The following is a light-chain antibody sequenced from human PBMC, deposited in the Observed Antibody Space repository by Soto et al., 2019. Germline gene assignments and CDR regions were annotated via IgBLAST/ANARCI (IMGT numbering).Light chain of an antibody. J-gene: IGKJ5*01. CDR3: QQRSNWLIT. CDR2: DAS. CDR1: QSVSSY. Sequence: EIVLTQSPATLSLSPGERATLSCRASQSVSSYLAWYQQKPGQAPRLLIYDASNRATGIPARFSGSGSGTAFTLTISSLEPEDFAVYYCQQRSNWLITFGQGTRLEI. V-gene: IGKV3-11*01.